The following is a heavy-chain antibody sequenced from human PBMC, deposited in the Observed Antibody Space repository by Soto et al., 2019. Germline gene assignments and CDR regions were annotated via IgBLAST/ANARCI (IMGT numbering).Heavy chain of an antibody. CDR1: GGTFSSYA. V-gene: IGHV1-69*13. D-gene: IGHD3-22*01. J-gene: IGHJ4*02. CDR2: IIPIFGTA. Sequence: SVKVSCKASGGTFSSYAISWVRQAPGQGLEWMGGIIPIFGTANYAQKFQGRVTITADESTSTAYMELSSLRSEDTAVYYCASEEENYYDSSGYSGVSYWGQGTLVTVSS. CDR3: ASEEENYYDSSGYSGVSY.